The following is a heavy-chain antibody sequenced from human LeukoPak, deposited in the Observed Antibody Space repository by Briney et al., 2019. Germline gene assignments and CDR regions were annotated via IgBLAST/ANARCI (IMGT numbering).Heavy chain of an antibody. CDR1: GFTFSNYA. D-gene: IGHD3-9*01. CDR2: VSGRDDST. V-gene: IGHV3-23*01. J-gene: IGHJ4*02. Sequence: GGSLRFSCAASGFTFSNYAMSWVRQAPGKGLEWVSAVSGRDDSTYYADSVKGRFTISRDTSMNTLYLQMNSLRAEDTAVYYCAKWGDYDILTGYYDSDYWGQGTLVTVSS. CDR3: AKWGDYDILTGYYDSDY.